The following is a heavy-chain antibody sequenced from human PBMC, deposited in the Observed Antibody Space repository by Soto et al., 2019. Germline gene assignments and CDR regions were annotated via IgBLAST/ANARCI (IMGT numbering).Heavy chain of an antibody. Sequence: SETLSLTCTVSGGSISSSSYYWGWIRQPPGKGLEWIGSIYYSGSTYYNPSLKSRVTISVDTSKNQFSLKLSSVTAADTAVYYCARNTEIGYCSGGSCPDAFDIWGQGTMVTVSS. V-gene: IGHV4-39*01. CDR3: ARNTEIGYCSGGSCPDAFDI. CDR2: IYYSGST. J-gene: IGHJ3*02. D-gene: IGHD2-15*01. CDR1: GGSISSSSYY.